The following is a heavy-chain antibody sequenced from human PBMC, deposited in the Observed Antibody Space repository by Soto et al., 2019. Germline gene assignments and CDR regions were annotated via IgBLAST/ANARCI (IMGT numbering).Heavy chain of an antibody. CDR3: ARVSGSYYYGMDV. V-gene: IGHV4-39*07. Sequence: SETLSLTCTVSGGSISSSSYYWGWIRQPPGKGLERIGSIYYSGSTFYNPSLKSRVTISVDKSKNQFSLKLSSVTAADTAVYYCARVSGSYYYGMDVWGQGTTVTVSS. CDR2: IYYSGST. CDR1: GGSISSSSYY. D-gene: IGHD1-26*01. J-gene: IGHJ6*02.